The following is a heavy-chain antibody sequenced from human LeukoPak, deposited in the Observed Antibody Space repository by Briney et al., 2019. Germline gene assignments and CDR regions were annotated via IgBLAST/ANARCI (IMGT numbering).Heavy chain of an antibody. J-gene: IGHJ6*02. CDR1: GYTFTSYD. CDR2: MNPNSGNT. Sequence: GASVKVSCKASGYTFTSYDINWVRQATGQGLEWMGWMNPNSGNTGYAQKFQGRVTMTRNTSISTAYMELSRLRSEDTAVYYCAKGHYYYYGMDVWGQGTTVTVSS. V-gene: IGHV1-8*01. CDR3: AKGHYYYYGMDV.